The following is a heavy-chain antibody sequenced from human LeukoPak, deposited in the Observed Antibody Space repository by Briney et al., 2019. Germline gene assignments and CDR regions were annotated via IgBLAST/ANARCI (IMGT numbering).Heavy chain of an antibody. D-gene: IGHD2-15*01. CDR3: ARGWDYYCCGRPTAYGY. CDR1: GGTFSSYA. J-gene: IGHJ4*02. CDR2: IIPIFGTA. V-gene: IGHV1-69*13. Sequence: SVKVSCKASGGTFSSYAISWVRQAPGQGLEWMGGIIPIFGTANYAQKFQGKVTITADESTSTAYMELSSLRSEDTAVYYCARGWDYYCCGRPTAYGYWGQGTLVSVSS.